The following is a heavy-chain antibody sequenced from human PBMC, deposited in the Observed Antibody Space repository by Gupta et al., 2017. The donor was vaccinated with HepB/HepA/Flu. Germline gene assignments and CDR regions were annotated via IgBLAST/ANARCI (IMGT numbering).Heavy chain of an antibody. CDR1: GFKLSDYD. V-gene: IGHV3-23*01. Sequence: RLLESGGGLVQSGVSLRPSCVAYGFKLSDYDMSGFRQAPGKGLEWVSSISSGGGSTYSTDSVKGRLTVSRDNSKNTLYLQMNSLSAVDTAVYYCAREPEYLNGWYFDLWGRGTLVSVSS. J-gene: IGHJ2*01. CDR2: ISSGGGST. D-gene: IGHD2-2*01. CDR3: AREPEYLNGWYFDL.